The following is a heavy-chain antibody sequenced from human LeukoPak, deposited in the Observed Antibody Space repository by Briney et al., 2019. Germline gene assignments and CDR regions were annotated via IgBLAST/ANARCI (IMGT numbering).Heavy chain of an antibody. J-gene: IGHJ4*02. Sequence: GGSLRLSCAASGFTFSSYSMNWVRQAPGKGLEWVSYISSGGSSVYYADSVKGRFTISRDNAKNSLYLQMNSLRAEDTAVYYCARDFRPLIVVVPADFDYWGQGTLVTVSS. CDR1: GFTFSSYS. D-gene: IGHD2-2*01. CDR2: ISSGGSSV. V-gene: IGHV3-48*01. CDR3: ARDFRPLIVVVPADFDY.